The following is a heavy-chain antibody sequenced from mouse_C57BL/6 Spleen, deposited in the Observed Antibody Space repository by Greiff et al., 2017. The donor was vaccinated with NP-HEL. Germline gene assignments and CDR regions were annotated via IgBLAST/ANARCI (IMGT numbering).Heavy chain of an antibody. CDR3: ARENTEVYFDY. J-gene: IGHJ2*01. Sequence: EVMLVESGGGLVKPGGSLKLSCAASGFTFSSYAMSWFRQTPDKRLEWVATISDGGSYTSYPYHVQGRFTISRDNAKNNLYLQMSHLKSEDTAMYDCARENTEVYFDYWGKGTTLTVAA. V-gene: IGHV5-4*01. CDR1: GFTFSSYA. D-gene: IGHD5-2*01. CDR2: ISDGGSYT.